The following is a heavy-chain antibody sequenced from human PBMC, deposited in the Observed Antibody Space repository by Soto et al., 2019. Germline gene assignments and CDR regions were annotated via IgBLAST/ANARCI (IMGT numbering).Heavy chain of an antibody. V-gene: IGHV4-30-4*01. D-gene: IGHD3-10*01. J-gene: IGHJ6*02. CDR3: ARYGSGSYFKSLYYYYGMDV. Sequence: SETLSLTCTVSGDSISSGDYYWSWIRQPPGKGLEWIGYISYSGNTYNNPNVKSRVTISVDTSKNQFSLNLNSVTAADTAVYYCARYGSGSYFKSLYYYYGMDVWGQGTTVTVSS. CDR2: ISYSGNT. CDR1: GDSISSGDYY.